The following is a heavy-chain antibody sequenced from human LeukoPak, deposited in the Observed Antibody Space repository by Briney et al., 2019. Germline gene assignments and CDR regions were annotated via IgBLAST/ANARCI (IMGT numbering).Heavy chain of an antibody. CDR3: AKNYGY. CDR2: ISSSGNTI. Sequence: GGSLRLSCAASGFTFSNYEMNWVRQAPGKGLEWVSFISSSGNTIYYADSVKGRFTISRDNAKSSLYLQMNSLRAEDTAVYYCAKNYGYWGQGTLVTVSS. V-gene: IGHV3-48*03. CDR1: GFTFSNYE. J-gene: IGHJ4*02.